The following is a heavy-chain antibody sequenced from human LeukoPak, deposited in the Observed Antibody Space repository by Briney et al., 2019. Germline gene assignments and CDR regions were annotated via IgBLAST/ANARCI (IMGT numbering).Heavy chain of an antibody. J-gene: IGHJ6*03. D-gene: IGHD3-22*01. CDR3: TRGSIAYYYMDV. Sequence: PSETLSLTCTVSGGSISSTDDYWGWIRQPPGKGPEWIGSIYYSGSTNYNPSLKSRVTISVDTSKNQFSLKLSSVTAADTAVYYCTRGSIAYYYMDVWGKGTTVTISS. CDR1: GGSISSTDDY. V-gene: IGHV4-39*07. CDR2: IYYSGST.